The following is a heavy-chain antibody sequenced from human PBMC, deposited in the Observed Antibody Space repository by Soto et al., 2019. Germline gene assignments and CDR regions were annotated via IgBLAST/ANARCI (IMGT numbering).Heavy chain of an antibody. V-gene: IGHV3-23*01. CDR3: AHPRGYGVFDAYDI. CDR2: ISASGGTT. J-gene: IGHJ3*02. CDR1: GVTVSTYD. D-gene: IGHD4-17*01. Sequence: GSLRISCAASGVTVSTYDMGCVRQAQGKGLEWVSAISASGGTTYYADSVKGRFTISRDNSINALYLQINSLRIEDTAVYYCAHPRGYGVFDAYDIWGQGTMVTVSS.